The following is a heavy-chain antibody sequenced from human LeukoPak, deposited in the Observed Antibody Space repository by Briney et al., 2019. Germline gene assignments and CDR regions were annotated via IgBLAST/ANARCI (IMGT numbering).Heavy chain of an antibody. D-gene: IGHD3-3*01. J-gene: IGHJ3*02. CDR3: AKVPVFSLTISEVVTDDAFDI. Sequence: PAGGSLRLSCAASGFTFSSYAMSWVRQAPGKGLEWVSAISGSGGSTYYADSVKGRFTISRDNSKNTLYQQMNSLRAEDTAVYYCAKVPVFSLTISEVVTDDAFDIWGQGTIVTVSS. V-gene: IGHV3-23*01. CDR1: GFTFSSYA. CDR2: ISGSGGST.